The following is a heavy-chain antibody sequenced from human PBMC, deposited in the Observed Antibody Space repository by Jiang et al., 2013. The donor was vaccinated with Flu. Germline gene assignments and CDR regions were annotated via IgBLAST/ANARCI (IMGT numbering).Heavy chain of an antibody. CDR1: GGTFSSYA. D-gene: IGHD5-12*01. J-gene: IGHJ4*02. CDR3: AAYIVATIGGSWNFDY. CDR2: IIPILGIA. Sequence: SSVKVSCKASGGTFSSYAISWVRQAPGQGLEWMGRIIPILGIANYAQKFQGRVTITADKSTSTAYMELSSLRSEDTAVYYCAAYIVATIGGSWNFDYWGQGTLVTVSS. V-gene: IGHV1-69*04.